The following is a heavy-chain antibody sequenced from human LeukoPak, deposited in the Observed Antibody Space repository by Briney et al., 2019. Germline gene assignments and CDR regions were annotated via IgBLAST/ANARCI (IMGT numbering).Heavy chain of an antibody. D-gene: IGHD4-23*01. V-gene: IGHV3-33*01. CDR1: GFTFSSYR. J-gene: IGHJ6*02. Sequence: GGSLRLSCAASGFTFSSYRMHWVRQAPGKGLEWVAVIWYDGSNKYYADSVKGRFTISRDNSKNTLYLQMNSLRAEDTAVYYCARERAVATYYYYYGMDVWGQGTTVTVSS. CDR2: IWYDGSNK. CDR3: ARERAVATYYYYYGMDV.